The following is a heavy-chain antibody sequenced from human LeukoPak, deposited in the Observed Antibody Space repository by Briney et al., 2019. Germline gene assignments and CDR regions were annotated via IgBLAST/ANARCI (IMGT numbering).Heavy chain of an antibody. CDR3: AREGRQWLVRGIDY. CDR2: MYYSGST. J-gene: IGHJ4*02. CDR1: GGSISSSGYY. Sequence: SETLSLTCTVSGGSISSSGYYWGWIRQPPGKGLEWIGSMYYSGSTYYNPSLKSRVTISVDTSKNQFSLKLSSVTAADTAVYYCAREGRQWLVRGIDYWGQGTLVTVSS. V-gene: IGHV4-39*01. D-gene: IGHD6-19*01.